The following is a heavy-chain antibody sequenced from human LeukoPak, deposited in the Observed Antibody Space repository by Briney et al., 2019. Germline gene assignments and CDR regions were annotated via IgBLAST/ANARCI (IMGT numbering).Heavy chain of an antibody. CDR2: IKQDGSEK. J-gene: IGHJ4*02. CDR1: GFTFSSYW. Sequence: GGCLRLSCEAYGFTFSSYWMSWVRQAPGRGLGWVSNIKQDGSEKYYVDSGEGRFTIPRDNAKNSLYLQINSLRAEDTAVYYCARDGGYSNSRPFWGQGTRDTVSS. V-gene: IGHV3-7*01. D-gene: IGHD4-11*01. CDR3: ARDGGYSNSRPF.